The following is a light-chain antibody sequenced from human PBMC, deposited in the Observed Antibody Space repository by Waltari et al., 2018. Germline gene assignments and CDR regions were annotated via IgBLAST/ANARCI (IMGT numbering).Light chain of an antibody. J-gene: IGLJ3*02. V-gene: IGLV2-14*03. Sequence: HSALAQPASVSGSPGQSITISCTGPSSDVGGYNYVYWYQQHPGKAPRLMIYDVNHRPSGVSNRFSGSKSGNTASLTISGLQAEDEADYYCSSFTRTNSWVFGGGTKLTVL. CDR2: DVN. CDR3: SSFTRTNSWV. CDR1: SSDVGGYNY.